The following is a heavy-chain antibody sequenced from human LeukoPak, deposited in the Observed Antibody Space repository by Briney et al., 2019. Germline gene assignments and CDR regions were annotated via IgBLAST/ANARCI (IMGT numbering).Heavy chain of an antibody. J-gene: IGHJ6*02. CDR2: ISSSSSYI. CDR3: ARSNPPAVHVFYGMDV. CDR1: GFTFSSYS. D-gene: IGHD3-10*01. V-gene: IGHV3-21*03. Sequence: PGRSLRLSCAASGFTFSSYSMNWVRQAPGKGLEWVSSISSSSSYIYYADSVKGRFTISRDNAKNSLYLQMNSLRAEDTAVYYCARSNPPAVHVFYGMDVWGQGTTVTVSS.